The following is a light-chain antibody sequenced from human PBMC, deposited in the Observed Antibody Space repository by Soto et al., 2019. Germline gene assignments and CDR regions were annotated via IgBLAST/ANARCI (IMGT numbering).Light chain of an antibody. J-gene: IGLJ1*01. Sequence: QSALTQPASVSGSPGQSITISCTGTSSDVGGYNYVSWYQQHPGKAPKLMIYDVSNRPSGVSNRFSGSKSGNTASLTFSGLQADYDPDYCCSSYTSSTTPYVFGTGTKVTVL. CDR2: DVS. V-gene: IGLV2-14*01. CDR1: SSDVGGYNY. CDR3: SSYTSSTTPYV.